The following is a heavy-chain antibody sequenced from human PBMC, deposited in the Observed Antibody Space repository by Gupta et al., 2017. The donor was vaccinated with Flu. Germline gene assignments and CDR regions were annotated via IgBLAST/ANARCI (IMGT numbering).Heavy chain of an antibody. CDR2: MSSDESKK. Sequence: QVQLVASGGGVVQPGRSLRLSCAASGFTFSNCGMHWVRQAPGKGLEWVALMSSDESKKYYADSVKGRFTISRDNSKNTLYLQMNSLRAEDTAIYYCAQRSYYGMDVWAKGPRSPSP. CDR3: AQRSYYGMDV. CDR1: GFTFSNCG. J-gene: IGHJ6*02. V-gene: IGHV3-33*01.